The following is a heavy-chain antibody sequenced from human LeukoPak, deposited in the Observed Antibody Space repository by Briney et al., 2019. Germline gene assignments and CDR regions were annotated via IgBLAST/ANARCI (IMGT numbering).Heavy chain of an antibody. J-gene: IGHJ4*02. CDR3: AKTVNFYDSRRLDY. CDR1: GVTFRNYG. D-gene: IGHD3-22*01. Sequence: PGGSLRLSCAASGVTFRNYGMHCVRQAPGKGLEWVAFISYDGNDQYYADSVKGRFTIFRDNPKNTLYLQTNSLRPEDTAVYYCAKTVNFYDSRRLDYWGQGALVTVSS. V-gene: IGHV3-30*18. CDR2: ISYDGNDQ.